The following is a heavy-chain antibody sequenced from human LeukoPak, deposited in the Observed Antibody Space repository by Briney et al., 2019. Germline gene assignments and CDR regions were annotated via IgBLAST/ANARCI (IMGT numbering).Heavy chain of an antibody. V-gene: IGHV1-8*01. CDR2: MNPNSGNT. CDR1: GYTSTSYD. CDR3: AREGTGDQDYYYYGMDV. J-gene: IGHJ6*02. D-gene: IGHD7-27*01. Sequence: ASVKVSCKASGYTSTSYDINWVRQATGQGLECMGWMNPNSGNTGYAQKFQGRVTMTRNTSISTAYMELSSLRSEDTAVYYCAREGTGDQDYYYYGMDVWGQGTTVTVSS.